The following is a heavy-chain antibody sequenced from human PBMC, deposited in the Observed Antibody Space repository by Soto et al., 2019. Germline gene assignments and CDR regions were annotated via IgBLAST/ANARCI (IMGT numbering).Heavy chain of an antibody. J-gene: IGHJ6*02. V-gene: IGHV1-8*02. D-gene: IGHD3-3*01. Sequence: ASVKVSCKASGYIFTGYDMHWVRQATGQGLEWMGWMNPNSGNTGYAQKFQGRVTMTRNTSISTAYMELSSLRSEDTAVYYCARVRIITFGFWSGYPYYYYYGMDVRGQGTTVTVSS. CDR1: GYIFTGYD. CDR3: ARVRIITFGFWSGYPYYYYYGMDV. CDR2: MNPNSGNT.